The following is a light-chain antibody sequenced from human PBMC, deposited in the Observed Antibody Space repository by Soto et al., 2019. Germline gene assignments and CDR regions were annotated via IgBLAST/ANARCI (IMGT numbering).Light chain of an antibody. J-gene: IGLJ3*02. V-gene: IGLV1-44*01. CDR1: SSNIGRDA. CDR3: AVWDGSLNAWV. Sequence: QSALTQPPSASATPGQGVTISCSGSSSNIGRDAVTWYQQLPGSAPKLLIYNNDQRPSGVPDRFSGSGSGTSASLAISGLQSGDEADYHCAVWDGSLNAWVFGGGTQLTVL. CDR2: NND.